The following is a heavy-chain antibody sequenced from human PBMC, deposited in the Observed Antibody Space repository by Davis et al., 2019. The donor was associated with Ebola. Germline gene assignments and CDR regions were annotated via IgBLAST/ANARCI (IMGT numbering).Heavy chain of an antibody. D-gene: IGHD1-26*01. CDR1: GFTFRNYA. J-gene: IGHJ6*02. CDR3: AKGTWEAYGMDV. V-gene: IGHV3-30*04. Sequence: PGGSLRLSCAASGFTFRNYAMHWVRQAPGKGLEWVAVVSHSEREKFYADSVKGRFTISRDNSMNTLYLEMNSLRVEDTALYYCAKGTWEAYGMDVWGQGTTVTVSS. CDR2: VSHSEREK.